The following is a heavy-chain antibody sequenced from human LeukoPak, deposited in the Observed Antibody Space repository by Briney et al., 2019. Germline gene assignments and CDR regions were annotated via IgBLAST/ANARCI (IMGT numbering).Heavy chain of an antibody. Sequence: SVKVSCKASGGTFSSYAISWVRQAPGQGLEWMGGIIPIVGTANYAQKVQGRVTITADESMSTVYMELSSLRSEDTAVYYCARLPLRRTAVGYYDMDVWGQGTTVTVSS. J-gene: IGHJ6*02. V-gene: IGHV1-69*13. D-gene: IGHD6-13*01. CDR3: ARLPLRRTAVGYYDMDV. CDR1: GGTFSSYA. CDR2: IIPIVGTA.